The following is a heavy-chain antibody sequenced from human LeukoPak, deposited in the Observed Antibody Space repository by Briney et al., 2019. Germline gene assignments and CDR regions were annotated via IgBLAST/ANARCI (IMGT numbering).Heavy chain of an antibody. CDR1: GGSISSYY. CDR2: IYYSGST. CDR3: ARLALLPDAFDI. Sequence: PSETLSLTCTVSGGSISSYYWSWIRQPPGKGLEWIGYIYYSGSTNYNPSLKSRVTISVDTSKNQFSLKLSSVTAADTAVYYCARLALLPDAFDIWGQGTMVTVSS. J-gene: IGHJ3*02. V-gene: IGHV4-59*01. D-gene: IGHD2-15*01.